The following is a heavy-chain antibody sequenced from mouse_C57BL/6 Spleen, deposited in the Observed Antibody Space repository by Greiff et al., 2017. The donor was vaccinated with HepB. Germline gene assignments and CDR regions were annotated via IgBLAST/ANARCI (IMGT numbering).Heavy chain of an antibody. CDR1: GYTFTSYW. Sequence: VQLQQSGAELAKPGASVKLSCKASGYTFTSYWMHWVKQRPGQGLEWIGYINPSSGYTKYNQKFKDKATLTADKSYSTAYMQLSSLTYEDSAVYYCASYGSSYVWYFDVWGTGTTVTVSS. J-gene: IGHJ1*03. CDR3: ASYGSSYVWYFDV. V-gene: IGHV1-7*01. D-gene: IGHD1-1*01. CDR2: INPSSGYT.